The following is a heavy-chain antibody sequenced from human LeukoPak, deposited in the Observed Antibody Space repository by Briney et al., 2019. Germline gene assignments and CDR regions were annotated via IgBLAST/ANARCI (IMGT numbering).Heavy chain of an antibody. D-gene: IGHD4-17*01. CDR1: GFTFSSYW. CDR2: INQDQNEI. Sequence: GGSLRLSCAASGFTFSSYWMTCVLQAPGKGLEWVASINQDQNEIHYVDSVRGRFTISRDTSKNTLYLQMNSLRAEDTAVYYCARDHGDYDYWGQGILVTVSS. CDR3: ARDHGDYDY. V-gene: IGHV3-7*01. J-gene: IGHJ4*02.